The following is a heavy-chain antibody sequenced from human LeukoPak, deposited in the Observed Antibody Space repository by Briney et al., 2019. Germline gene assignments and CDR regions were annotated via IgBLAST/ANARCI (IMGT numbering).Heavy chain of an antibody. CDR1: GFTFSSYS. Sequence: GGSLRLSCAASGFTFSSYSMTWVRQAPGKGLEWVSSISSSSSYIYYADSVKGRFTISRDNAKNSLYLQMNSLRAEDTAVYYCARESDYYYMDVWGKGTTVTVSS. CDR2: ISSSSSYI. J-gene: IGHJ6*03. CDR3: ARESDYYYMDV. V-gene: IGHV3-21*01.